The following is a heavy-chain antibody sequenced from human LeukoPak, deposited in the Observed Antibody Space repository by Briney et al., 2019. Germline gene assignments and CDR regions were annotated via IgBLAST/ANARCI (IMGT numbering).Heavy chain of an antibody. CDR3: ARFSSNWYKMMFFDY. CDR2: INHSGST. V-gene: IGHV4-39*07. D-gene: IGHD6-13*01. CDR1: GGSISSGGYY. J-gene: IGHJ4*02. Sequence: SETLSLTCTVSGGSISSGGYYWSWIRQPPGKGLEWIGEINHSGSTNYNPSLKSRVTISVDTSKNQFSLKLSSVTAADTAVYYCARFSSNWYKMMFFDYWGQGTLVTVSS.